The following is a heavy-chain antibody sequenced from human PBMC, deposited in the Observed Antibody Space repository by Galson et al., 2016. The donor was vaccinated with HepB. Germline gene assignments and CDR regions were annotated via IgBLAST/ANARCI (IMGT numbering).Heavy chain of an antibody. J-gene: IGHJ4*02. Sequence: SETLSLTCAVSGGSMSDNSWWAWVRQSPRKDLEWIGAIYQTGTAHYNPSFTSRATISIDKSNNQISLRLEAVTAADTAVYYCTRGPLGTTASMAFDFWGQGTPVSVSS. D-gene: IGHD1-26*01. CDR2: IYQTGTA. V-gene: IGHV4-4*02. CDR3: TRGPLGTTASMAFDF. CDR1: GGSMSDNSW.